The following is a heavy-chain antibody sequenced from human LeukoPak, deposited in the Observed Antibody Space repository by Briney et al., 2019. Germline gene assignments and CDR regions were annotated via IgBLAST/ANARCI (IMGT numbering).Heavy chain of an antibody. CDR3: ARAPSRGIFGVPQGWFDP. CDR2: IYPGDSDS. J-gene: IGHJ5*02. D-gene: IGHD3-3*01. CDR1: GYNFTSYW. Sequence: GESLKISCKGSGYNFTSYWIGWVRQMPGKGLEWMGIIYPGDSDSRLSPSLQGQVTISADKSISTAYLQWNSLKASDTAVYYCARAPSRGIFGVPQGWFDPWGQGTLVTVSS. V-gene: IGHV5-51*01.